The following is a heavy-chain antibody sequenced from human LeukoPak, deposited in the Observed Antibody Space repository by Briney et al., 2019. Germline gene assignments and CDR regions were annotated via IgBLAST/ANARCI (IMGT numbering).Heavy chain of an antibody. V-gene: IGHV3-23*01. J-gene: IGHJ4*02. D-gene: IGHD2/OR15-2a*01. CDR3: ARDVRGPHDF. Sequence: GGSLRLSCAASGFTFSSYAVSWVRQAPGEGLEWVSAIGGSGGTTYYADSVKGRFTISRDNSKNTLYLQMNSLRAEDTAVYRCARDVRGPHDFWGQGTLVTVSS. CDR2: IGGSGGTT. CDR1: GFTFSSYA.